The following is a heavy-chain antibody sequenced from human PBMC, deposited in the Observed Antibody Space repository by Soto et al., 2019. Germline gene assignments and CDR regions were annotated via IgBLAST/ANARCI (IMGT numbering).Heavy chain of an antibody. CDR2: MNPGSGDT. J-gene: IGHJ5*02. CDR1: GYTFTNND. CDR3: ARMESFGSLNWFDP. V-gene: IGHV1-8*02. D-gene: IGHD5-18*01. Sequence: GASVKVSCKASGYTFTNNDVSWVRQATGQGLEWMGWMNPGSGDTGYAQKFQGRVTMTRDISIATAYMELNSLTSEDTAIYYCARMESFGSLNWFDPWCQGTLVTVS.